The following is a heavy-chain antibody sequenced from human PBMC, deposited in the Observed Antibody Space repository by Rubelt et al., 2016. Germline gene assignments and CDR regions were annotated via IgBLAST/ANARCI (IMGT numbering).Heavy chain of an antibody. CDR2: IDYSGAT. Sequence: QLQLQESGPGLVKPSETLSLTCSVSGGSITSNNYHWGWIRQPPGKGLEWIGTIDYSGATYYNPSLKSRVTIFVDTSKNQFSLRLSSGTAADAAVYYCARYDGVMGQNDPWGQGTLVTVSS. CDR1: GGSITSNNYH. D-gene: IGHD2-8*01. J-gene: IGHJ5*02. CDR3: ARYDGVMGQNDP. V-gene: IGHV4-39*01.